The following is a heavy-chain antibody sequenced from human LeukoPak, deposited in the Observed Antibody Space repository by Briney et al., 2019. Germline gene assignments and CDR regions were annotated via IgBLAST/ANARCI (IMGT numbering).Heavy chain of an antibody. CDR1: GYTFTGYY. CDR3: ARDRSTMVRGTKGNWFDP. CDR2: INPNSGGT. D-gene: IGHD3-10*01. Sequence: GASVKVSCKASGYTFTGYYMHWVRQAPGQGLEWMGWINPNSGGTNYAQKFQGRVTMTRDTSISTAYMELSRLRSDDTAVYYCARDRSTMVRGTKGNWFDPWGQGTLVTVSS. V-gene: IGHV1-2*02. J-gene: IGHJ5*02.